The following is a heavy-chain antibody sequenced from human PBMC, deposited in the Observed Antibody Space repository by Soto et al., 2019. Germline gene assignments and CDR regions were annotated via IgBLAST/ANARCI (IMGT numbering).Heavy chain of an antibody. CDR3: ARDHDFWSGSDAFDI. CDR2: INPSGGST. J-gene: IGHJ3*02. Sequence: ASVKVSCKASGYTFTSYYMHWVRQAPGQGLEWMEIINPSGGSTSYAQKFQGRVTMTRDTSTGTVYMELSSLRSEDTAVYYCARDHDFWSGSDAFDIWGQGTMVTVSS. CDR1: GYTFTSYY. D-gene: IGHD3-3*01. V-gene: IGHV1-46*03.